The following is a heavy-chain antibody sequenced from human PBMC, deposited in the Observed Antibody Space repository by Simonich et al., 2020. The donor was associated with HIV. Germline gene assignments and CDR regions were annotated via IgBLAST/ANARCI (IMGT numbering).Heavy chain of an antibody. J-gene: IGHJ4*02. CDR2: IHHRGST. V-gene: IGHV4-34*01. CDR1: GGSFNDYS. D-gene: IGHD3-10*01. CDR3: ARGRYYYGSGSYRYYFDS. Sequence: QVQLQQWGAGLLKASETLSLTCAVYGGSFNDYSWSWIRQPLGKGLEWIGEIHHRGSTNDKSSVKSLVTISVDTSKKQFSVKLNSVTAADTAVYYCARGRYYYGSGSYRYYFDSWGQGTLVTVSS.